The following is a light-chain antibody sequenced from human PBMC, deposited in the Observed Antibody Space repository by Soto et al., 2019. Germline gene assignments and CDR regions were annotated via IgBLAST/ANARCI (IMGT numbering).Light chain of an antibody. CDR3: QQTQDIPPT. J-gene: IGKJ1*01. Sequence: DIQMTQSPSSLSASVGDRVTVTCRASQSIDTYLNWYQQRPGQAPKLLIYVASTLQSGVQSRFSGSGSGTHFTLTISSLQPEDFATYYCQQTQDIPPTFGQGTRVERK. CDR2: VAS. CDR1: QSIDTY. V-gene: IGKV1-39*01.